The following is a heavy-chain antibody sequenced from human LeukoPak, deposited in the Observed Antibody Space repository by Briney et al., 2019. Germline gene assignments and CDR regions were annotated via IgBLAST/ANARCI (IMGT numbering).Heavy chain of an antibody. CDR3: ASRASSFRHFDY. CDR1: GFTFSSYA. Sequence: GGSLRLSCAASGFTFSSYAMTWVRQAPGKGLEGVSAITGSGGSTYYADSVKGRFTISRDNSKNTLYLQMNSLRAEDTAVYYCASRASSFRHFDYWGQGTLVTVSS. V-gene: IGHV3-23*01. J-gene: IGHJ4*02. CDR2: ITGSGGST. D-gene: IGHD3-16*02.